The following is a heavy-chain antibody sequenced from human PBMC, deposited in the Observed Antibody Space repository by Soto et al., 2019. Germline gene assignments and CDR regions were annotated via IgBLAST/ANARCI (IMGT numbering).Heavy chain of an antibody. CDR3: ARESSRDQNWFDP. Sequence: PSETLSLTCVVSGFSISIGYYWGWIGQPPGKGLEWIVSIYHSGTTYYNPSLKSRVTISVDTSKNQFSLNLNSVTAADTAIYYCARESSRDQNWFDPWGQGTLVTVSS. CDR2: IYHSGTT. D-gene: IGHD6-13*01. V-gene: IGHV4-38-2*02. CDR1: GFSISIGYY. J-gene: IGHJ5*02.